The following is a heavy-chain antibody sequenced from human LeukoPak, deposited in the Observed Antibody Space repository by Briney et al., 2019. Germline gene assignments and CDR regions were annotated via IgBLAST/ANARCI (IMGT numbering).Heavy chain of an antibody. CDR1: GFTFSSYA. Sequence: PGRSLRLSCAASGFTFSSYAMHWVRQAPGKGLEWVAVISYDGSNKYYADSVKGRFTISRDNSKNTLYLQMNSLRAEDTAVYYCARAGATNSVDYWGQGTLVTVSS. V-gene: IGHV3-30-3*01. CDR3: ARAGATNSVDY. J-gene: IGHJ4*02. D-gene: IGHD1-26*01. CDR2: ISYDGSNK.